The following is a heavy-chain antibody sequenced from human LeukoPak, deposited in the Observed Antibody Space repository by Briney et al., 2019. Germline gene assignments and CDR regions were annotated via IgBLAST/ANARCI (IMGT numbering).Heavy chain of an antibody. V-gene: IGHV1-46*01. CDR1: GYTFTSYY. CDR3: ASLAKAGLLRYPTRFDY. D-gene: IGHD1-26*01. Sequence: ASVKVSCKASGYTFTSYYMHWVRQAPGQGLEWMGIINPSGGSTSYAQKFQGRVTMTRDTSTSTVYMELSSLRSEDTAVYYCASLAKAGLLRYPTRFDYWGQGTLVTVSS. CDR2: INPSGGST. J-gene: IGHJ4*02.